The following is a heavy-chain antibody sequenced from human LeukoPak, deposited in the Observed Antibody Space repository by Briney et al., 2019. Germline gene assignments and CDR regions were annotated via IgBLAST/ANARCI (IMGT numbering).Heavy chain of an antibody. J-gene: IGHJ4*02. CDR2: IDTDGSSA. Sequence: GGSLRLSCAASGFTFSDYWMHWVRPAQGKGLVWVSRIDTDGSSATYADSVKGRSTISRDNAKNTVYLQMNSLRVEDTGVYYCASALTTVTPHFHYWGQGTLVTVSS. CDR3: ASALTTVTPHFHY. CDR1: GFTFSDYW. V-gene: IGHV3-74*01. D-gene: IGHD4-17*01.